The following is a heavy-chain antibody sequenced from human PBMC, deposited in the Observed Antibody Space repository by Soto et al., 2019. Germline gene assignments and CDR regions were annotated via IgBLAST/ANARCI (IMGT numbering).Heavy chain of an antibody. Sequence: GGSLRLSCAASGFTVSSNYMSWVRQAPGKGLEWVSVIYSGGSTYYADSVKGRFTISRDNSKNTLYLQMNSLRAEDTAVCYCARQLEKSWFDPWGQGTLVTVSS. J-gene: IGHJ5*02. CDR3: ARQLEKSWFDP. V-gene: IGHV3-53*01. CDR1: GFTVSSNY. D-gene: IGHD3-10*01. CDR2: IYSGGST.